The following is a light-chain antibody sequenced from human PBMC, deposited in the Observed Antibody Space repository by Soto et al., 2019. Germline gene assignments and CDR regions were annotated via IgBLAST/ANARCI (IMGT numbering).Light chain of an antibody. Sequence: EIVLTQSPGTLSLSPGERATLSCRASQSVSSSYLAWYQQKPGQAPRLLIYGASSRATGIPDRFSGSGSGTDFTLTISRLEPEDFAVYYCQQYGSSWWTFAQGTKVE. CDR3: QQYGSSWWT. J-gene: IGKJ1*01. CDR1: QSVSSSY. CDR2: GAS. V-gene: IGKV3-20*01.